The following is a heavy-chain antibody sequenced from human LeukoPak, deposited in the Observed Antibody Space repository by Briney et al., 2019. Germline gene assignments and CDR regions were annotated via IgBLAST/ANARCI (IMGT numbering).Heavy chain of an antibody. D-gene: IGHD3-10*01. CDR2: INPNSGGT. Sequence: ASVKVSCKASGYTLTGYYMHWVRQAPGQGLEWMGWINPNSGGTNYAQKFQGRVTMTRDTSISTAYMELSRLRSDDTAVYYCARGLVLLWFGELLSYYFDYWGQGTLVTVSS. CDR1: GYTLTGYY. J-gene: IGHJ4*02. V-gene: IGHV1-2*02. CDR3: ARGLVLLWFGELLSYYFDY.